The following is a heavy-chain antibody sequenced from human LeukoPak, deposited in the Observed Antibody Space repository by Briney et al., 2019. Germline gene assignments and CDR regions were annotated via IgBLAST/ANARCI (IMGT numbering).Heavy chain of an antibody. D-gene: IGHD6-19*01. J-gene: IGHJ4*02. V-gene: IGHV3-48*01. CDR1: GFTFSSYG. Sequence: GGSLRVSCAASGFTFSSYGMTWVRQAPGKGLEWVSYISSSSSTIYYADSVKGRFTISRDNAKNSLYLQLNSLRAEDTALYYCAKAGYSSGWTNFYFDYWGQGTLVTVSS. CDR2: ISSSSSTI. CDR3: AKAGYSSGWTNFYFDY.